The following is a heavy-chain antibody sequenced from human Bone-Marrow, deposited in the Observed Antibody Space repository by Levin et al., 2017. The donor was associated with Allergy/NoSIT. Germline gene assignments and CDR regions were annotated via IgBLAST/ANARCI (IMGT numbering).Heavy chain of an antibody. Sequence: GASVKVSCKASGGSLRSNAISWLRQAPGQGLEWMGGILPIFGTIKYAQRFEGKVTITADESTSPAYMELSSLRSEDTAVYYCPADGIVARNIDAFDVWGQGTMVTGSA. CDR1: GGSLRSNA. V-gene: IGHV1-69*13. CDR3: PADGIVARNIDAFDV. CDR2: ILPIFGTI. D-gene: IGHD5-12*01. J-gene: IGHJ3*01.